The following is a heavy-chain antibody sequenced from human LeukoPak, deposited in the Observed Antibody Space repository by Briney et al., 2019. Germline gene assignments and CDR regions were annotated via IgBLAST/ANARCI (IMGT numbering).Heavy chain of an antibody. J-gene: IGHJ4*02. CDR1: GGSISSSSYY. Sequence: SETLSLTCTVSGGSISSSSYYWGWIRQPPGKGLEWIGSIYYSGSTYYNPSLKSRVTISVDTSKNQFSLKLSSVTAADTAVYYCARDFPVYYDSSGYYYLWGQGTLVTVSS. V-gene: IGHV4-39*07. D-gene: IGHD3-22*01. CDR3: ARDFPVYYDSSGYYYL. CDR2: IYYSGST.